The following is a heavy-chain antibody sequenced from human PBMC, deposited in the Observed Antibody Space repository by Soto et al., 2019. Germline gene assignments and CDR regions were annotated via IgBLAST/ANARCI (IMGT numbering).Heavy chain of an antibody. Sequence: QVQVVESGGGVVQPGRSLKLSCAASGFTFSNFGMHWVRQAPGKGLEWVAVIWHDGKEKYYADSAKGRSTICRDNSKNPLYRPMTTLRAEDTAVYYCVIDPGQDDAMDYWSPGTLVTVSS. CDR2: IWHDGKEK. CDR3: VIDPGQDDAMDY. D-gene: IGHD2-2*01. J-gene: IGHJ4*02. CDR1: GFTFSNFG. V-gene: IGHV3-33*01.